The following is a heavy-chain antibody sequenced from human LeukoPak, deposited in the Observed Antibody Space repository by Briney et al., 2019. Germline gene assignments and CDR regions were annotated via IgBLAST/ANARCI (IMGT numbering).Heavy chain of an antibody. CDR3: ARDPVEWELLLDY. V-gene: IGHV3-7*01. Sequence: GSLKISCAASGFTFSSYWMGWVRQAPGKRLEGVANMNIDGSEKYYADSAKGRFTISRDNARNSVYLQMNSLRVEDTAVYYCARDPVEWELLLDYWGQGTLVTVSS. D-gene: IGHD1-26*01. CDR2: MNIDGSEK. CDR1: GFTFSSYW. J-gene: IGHJ4*02.